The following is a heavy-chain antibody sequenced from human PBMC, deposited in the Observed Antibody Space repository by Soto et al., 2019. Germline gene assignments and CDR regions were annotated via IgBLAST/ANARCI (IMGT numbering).Heavy chain of an antibody. Sequence: SETLSLTCTVSGVTISSYYWSWIRQPPGKGLEWIGYIYYSGSTNYNPSLKSRVTISVDTSKNQFSLKLSSVTAADTAVYYCARHLRVGDYVLDAFDIWGQGTMVT. CDR2: IYYSGST. CDR1: GVTISSYY. J-gene: IGHJ3*02. D-gene: IGHD4-17*01. V-gene: IGHV4-59*01. CDR3: ARHLRVGDYVLDAFDI.